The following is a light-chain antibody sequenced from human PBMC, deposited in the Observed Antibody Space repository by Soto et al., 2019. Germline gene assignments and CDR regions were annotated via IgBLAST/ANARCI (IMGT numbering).Light chain of an antibody. CDR3: SSYTTSSPLGV. CDR1: SSDVGGYEY. J-gene: IGLJ1*01. V-gene: IGLV2-14*03. Sequence: QSAPTQPASVSGSPGQSITISCTGTSSDVGGYEYVSWYQQHPGKAPKRIIYDVSDRPSGVSNRFSGSKSGNTASLAISGLQAEDEADYYCSSYTTSSPLGVFGTGTKVTVL. CDR2: DVS.